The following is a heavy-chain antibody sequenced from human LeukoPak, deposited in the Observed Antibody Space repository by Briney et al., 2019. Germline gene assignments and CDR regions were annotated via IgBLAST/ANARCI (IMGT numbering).Heavy chain of an antibody. J-gene: IGHJ6*02. V-gene: IGHV3-30*02. CDR3: AREEDCSSTSCYEDGMDV. Sequence: GGSLRLSCAASGFTLRSFGMHWVRQAPGKGLEWLAIIWYDGSTKYYADSVKGRFTISRDNSKNTLYLQMNSLRAEDTAAYYCAREEDCSSTSCYEDGMDVWGQGTTVTVSS. CDR2: IWYDGSTK. CDR1: GFTLRSFG. D-gene: IGHD2-2*01.